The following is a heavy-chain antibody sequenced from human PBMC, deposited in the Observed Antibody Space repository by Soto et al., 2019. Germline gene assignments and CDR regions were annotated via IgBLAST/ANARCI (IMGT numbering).Heavy chain of an antibody. CDR1: GFAFNSYA. CDR2: ITNSGGST. J-gene: IGHJ5*02. CDR3: TKEHDYGYYGWFDP. Sequence: GGSLRLSCVASGFAFNSYAMTWVRQAPGKGLEWVSTITNSGGSTYYADSVKGRFTISRDNSKNTLYVQMTTLTAEDTAIYYCTKEHDYGYYGWFDPWGQGTLVTVSS. D-gene: IGHD4-17*01. V-gene: IGHV3-23*01.